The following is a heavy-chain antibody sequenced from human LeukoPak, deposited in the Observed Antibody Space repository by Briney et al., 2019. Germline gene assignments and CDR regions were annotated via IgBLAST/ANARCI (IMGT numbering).Heavy chain of an antibody. CDR2: INPNSGGT. CDR3: ASNEGIAAPFDY. J-gene: IGHJ4*02. CDR1: GYPFPGYY. D-gene: IGHD6-13*01. Sequence: ASVQVSCQASGYPFPGYYMHWVRQAPGQGLEWMGRINPNSGGTNYAQKFQGRGTMTRDTSISTAYMELSRLRSDDTAVYYCASNEGIAAPFDYWGQGTLVTVSS. V-gene: IGHV1-2*06.